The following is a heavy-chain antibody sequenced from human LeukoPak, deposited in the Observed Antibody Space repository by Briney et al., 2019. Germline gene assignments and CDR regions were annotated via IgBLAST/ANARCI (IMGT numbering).Heavy chain of an antibody. CDR1: GYTFTSYD. V-gene: IGHV1-8*01. CDR3: ARAAALHDAFDI. Sequence: ASVKVSCKASGYTFTSYDTNGVRQATGQGLEWMGWMNPNSGNTGYAQKFQGRVTMTRNTSISTAYMELSSLRSEDTAVYYCARAAALHDAFDIWGQRTMVTVSS. CDR2: MNPNSGNT. D-gene: IGHD6-13*01. J-gene: IGHJ3*02.